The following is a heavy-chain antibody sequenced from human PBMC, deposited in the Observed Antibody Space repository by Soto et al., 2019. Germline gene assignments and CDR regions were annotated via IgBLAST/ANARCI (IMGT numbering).Heavy chain of an antibody. V-gene: IGHV3-53*01. CDR1: GFSLSSTY. CDR2: TYSGSST. Sequence: PGGSLRLSCAASGFSLSSTYMNWGRQAPGKGLEWVSVTYSGSSTFYADSVKGRFTISRDDSENTLYLQMNSLRAEDTAVYYCARDGVTLDYWGQGTLVTVSS. J-gene: IGHJ4*02. CDR3: ARDGVTLDY. D-gene: IGHD2-21*02.